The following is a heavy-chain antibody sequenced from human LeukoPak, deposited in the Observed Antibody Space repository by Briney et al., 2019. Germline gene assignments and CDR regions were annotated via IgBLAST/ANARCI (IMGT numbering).Heavy chain of an antibody. D-gene: IGHD6-19*01. J-gene: IGHJ6*02. Sequence: GGSLRLSCAASGFTFSNSYMSWVRQAPGKGLEWVSLIYPSGNIYYADSVKGRFTISRDNSKTTLYLQMNSLRAEDTAVYYCARERWLHYGLDVWGQGTTVTVSS. V-gene: IGHV3-53*01. CDR1: GFTFSNSY. CDR2: IYPSGNI. CDR3: ARERWLHYGLDV.